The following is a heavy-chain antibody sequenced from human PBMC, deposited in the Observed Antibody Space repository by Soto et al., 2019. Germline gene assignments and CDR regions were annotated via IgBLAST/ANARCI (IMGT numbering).Heavy chain of an antibody. J-gene: IGHJ6*02. V-gene: IGHV1-69*11. Sequence: ASVKVSCKASGGTFSSYAISWVRQAPGQGLEWMGRIIPFIGTANYAQKFQGRVTITADASTSTAYMELASLRSEDTAVYYCARVVMTTGPTSYYYGMDVWGQGTTVTAP. CDR3: ARVVMTTGPTSYYYGMDV. CDR2: IIPFIGTA. D-gene: IGHD4-4*01. CDR1: GGTFSSYA.